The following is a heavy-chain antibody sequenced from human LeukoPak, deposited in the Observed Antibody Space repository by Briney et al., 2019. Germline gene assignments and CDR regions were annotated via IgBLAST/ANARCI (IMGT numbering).Heavy chain of an antibody. CDR2: MNPNSGNT. J-gene: IGHJ4*02. D-gene: IGHD1-1*01. CDR1: GYTFTSYD. Sequence: ASVKVSCKASGYTFTSYDINWVRQATGQGLEWMGWMNPNSGNTGYAQKFQGRVTMTRNTSISTAYMELSSLRSEDTALYYCAREGLERIFHFDYWGQGTLVTVSS. CDR3: AREGLERIFHFDY. V-gene: IGHV1-8*01.